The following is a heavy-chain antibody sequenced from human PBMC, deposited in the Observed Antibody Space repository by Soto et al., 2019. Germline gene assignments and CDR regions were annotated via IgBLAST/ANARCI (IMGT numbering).Heavy chain of an antibody. CDR3: ARERRNMYSSRIPFDY. CDR2: IIPIFGTA. Sequence: QVQLVQSGAEVKKPGSSVKVSCKASGGTFSSYAISWVRQAPGQGLEWMGGIIPIFGTANYAQKFQGRVTITADESTSTAYMELTSLRSEDTAVYYCARERRNMYSSRIPFDYWGQGTLVTVSS. CDR1: GGTFSSYA. D-gene: IGHD6-13*01. V-gene: IGHV1-69*01. J-gene: IGHJ4*02.